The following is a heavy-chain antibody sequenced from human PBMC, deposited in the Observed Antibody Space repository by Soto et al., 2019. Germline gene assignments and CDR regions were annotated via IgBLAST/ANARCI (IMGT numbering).Heavy chain of an antibody. CDR3: ASNSYGDYAVEAFDI. D-gene: IGHD4-17*01. Sequence: QVQLVQSGAEVQKPGSSVKVSCKASGGTFSSYTISWVRQAPGQGLEWMGRIIPILGIANYAQKFQGRVTITADKSTSTAYMELSSLRSEDTAVYYCASNSYGDYAVEAFDIWGQGTMVTVSS. CDR1: GGTFSSYT. V-gene: IGHV1-69*02. J-gene: IGHJ3*02. CDR2: IIPILGIA.